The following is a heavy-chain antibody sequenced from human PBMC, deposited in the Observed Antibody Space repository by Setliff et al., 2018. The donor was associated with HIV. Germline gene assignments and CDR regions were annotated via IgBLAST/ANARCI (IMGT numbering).Heavy chain of an antibody. V-gene: IGHV3-7*03. CDR1: RFTFNDYW. J-gene: IGHJ4*02. CDR2: IDRDGSET. CDR3: GRDVHDAAADN. Sequence: GGSLRLSCVASRFTFNDYWMSWVRQAPGKGLEWVANIDRDGSETNYVDSVKGRFTIFRDNAKSSMYLQMNSLRAEDTALYYCGRDVHDAAADNWGRGTLVTVSS. D-gene: IGHD6-13*01.